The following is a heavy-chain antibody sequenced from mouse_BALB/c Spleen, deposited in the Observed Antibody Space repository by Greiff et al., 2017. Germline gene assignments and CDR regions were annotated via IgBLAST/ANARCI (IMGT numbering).Heavy chain of an antibody. D-gene: IGHD1-1*01. CDR2: IWSGGST. CDR1: GFSLTSYG. CDR3: ARKRVTTVVDWYFDV. J-gene: IGHJ1*01. Sequence: VQRVESGPGLVQPSQSLSITCTVSGFSLTSYGVHWVRQSPGKGLEWLGVIWSGGSTDYNAAFISRLSISKDNSKSQVFFKMNSLQANDTAIYYCARKRVTTVVDWYFDVWGAGTTVTVSS. V-gene: IGHV2-2*02.